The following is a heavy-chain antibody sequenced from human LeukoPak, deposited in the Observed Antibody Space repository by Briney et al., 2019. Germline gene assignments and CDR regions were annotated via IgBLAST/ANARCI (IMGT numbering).Heavy chain of an antibody. J-gene: IGHJ5*02. V-gene: IGHV4-59*01. CDR1: GGSISSYY. CDR3: ASHLPDYGNYGAYPFDP. CDR2: IYYSGST. D-gene: IGHD4-11*01. Sequence: SETLSLTCTVSGGSISSYYWSWIRQPPGKGLEWIGYIYYSGSTNYNPSLKSRVTISVDTSKNQFSLKLSSVTAADTAVYYCASHLPDYGNYGAYPFDPWGQGTLVTVSS.